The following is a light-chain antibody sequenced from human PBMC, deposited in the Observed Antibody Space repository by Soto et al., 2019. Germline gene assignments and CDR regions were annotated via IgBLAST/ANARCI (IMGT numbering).Light chain of an antibody. CDR2: DAS. CDR1: QSVSSY. CDR3: QQRSNWARIT. Sequence: EIVLTQSPAPLSLSPGERATLSCRASQSVSSYLAWYQQKPGQAPRLLIYDASNRATGIPARFSGSGSGTDFTLTISSLEPEDFAVYYCQQRSNWARITFGQGTRLEIK. V-gene: IGKV3-11*01. J-gene: IGKJ5*01.